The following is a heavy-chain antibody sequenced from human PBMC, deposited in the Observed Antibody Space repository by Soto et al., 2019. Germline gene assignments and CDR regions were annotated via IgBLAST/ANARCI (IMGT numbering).Heavy chain of an antibody. CDR2: IDPRDSQT. CDR3: ARQIYDSDTGPNFQYYFDS. V-gene: IGHV5-10-1*01. CDR1: GYSFAGCW. J-gene: IGHJ4*02. Sequence: GESLKISCKGSGYSFAGCWITWVRQKPGKGVEWMGGIDPRDSQTYYSPSFRGHVTISATKSITTVFLQWSSLRASDTAMYYCARQIYDSDTGPNFQYYFDSWGQGTPVTVSS. D-gene: IGHD3-22*01.